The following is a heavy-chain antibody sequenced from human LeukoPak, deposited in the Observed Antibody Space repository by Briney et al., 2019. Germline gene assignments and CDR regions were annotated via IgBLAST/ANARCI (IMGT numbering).Heavy chain of an antibody. Sequence: GGSLRLSCAASGFTFSSHGMHWVRQAPGKGLEWVAVIWYDASNKYYADSVKGRFTVSRDNSKNTLYLQMNSLRAEDTAMYYCARNLRKYGSNSEYFDYWGQGTVVTVSS. CDR3: ARNLRKYGSNSEYFDY. D-gene: IGHD4-23*01. CDR2: IWYDASNK. V-gene: IGHV3-33*01. CDR1: GFTFSSHG. J-gene: IGHJ4*02.